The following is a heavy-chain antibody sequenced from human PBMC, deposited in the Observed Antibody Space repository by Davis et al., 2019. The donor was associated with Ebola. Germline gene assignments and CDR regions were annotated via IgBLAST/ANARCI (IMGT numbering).Heavy chain of an antibody. CDR3: ARELDPRAVDY. CDR1: GFTFSSYA. D-gene: IGHD1-26*01. J-gene: IGHJ4*02. CDR2: ISGSGGST. Sequence: GESLKISCAASGFTFSSYAMSWVRQAPGKGLEWVSAISGSGGSTYYADSVKGRFTISRDNAKNSLYLQMNSLRAEDTAVYYCARELDPRAVDYWGQGTLVTVSS. V-gene: IGHV3-23*01.